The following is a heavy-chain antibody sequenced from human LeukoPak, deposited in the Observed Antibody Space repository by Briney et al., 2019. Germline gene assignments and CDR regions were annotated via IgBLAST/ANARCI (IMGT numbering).Heavy chain of an antibody. CDR3: ARTYYYDIPLDY. Sequence: PGGSLRLSCAASGFSFSSYAMSWVRQAPGKGLEWVSGINGRGDSTVYADSVKGRFTISRDNSKNTLYLQMNSLRVEDTAVYYCARTYYYDIPLDYWGQGTLVTVSS. CDR2: INGRGDST. D-gene: IGHD3-22*01. CDR1: GFSFSSYA. J-gene: IGHJ4*02. V-gene: IGHV3-23*01.